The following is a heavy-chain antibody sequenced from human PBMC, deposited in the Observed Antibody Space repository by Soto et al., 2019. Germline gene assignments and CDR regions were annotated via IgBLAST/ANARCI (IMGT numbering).Heavy chain of an antibody. CDR3: AKEFLAYSYGPSPPPY. CDR2: ISGSGGST. J-gene: IGHJ4*02. D-gene: IGHD5-18*01. V-gene: IGHV3-23*01. CDR1: GFTFSSYA. Sequence: GGSLRLSCAASGFTFSSYAMSWVRQAPGKGLEWVSAISGSGGSTYYADSVKGRFTISRDNSKNTLYLQMNSLRAEDTAVYYCAKEFLAYSYGPSPPPYWGQGTLVTVSS.